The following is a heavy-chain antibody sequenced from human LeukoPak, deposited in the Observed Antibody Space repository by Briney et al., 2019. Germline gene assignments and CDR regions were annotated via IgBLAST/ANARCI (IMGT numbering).Heavy chain of an antibody. CDR2: INHSGST. Sequence: PSETLSLTCAVYGGSFSGYYWSWIRQPPGKGLEWIGEINHSGSTNYNPSLKSRVTISVDTSKNQFSLKLSSVTAADTAVYYCARGPAVLRYFDWLLGFDYWGQGTLATVSS. CDR1: GGSFSGYY. V-gene: IGHV4-34*01. J-gene: IGHJ4*02. CDR3: ARGPAVLRYFDWLLGFDY. D-gene: IGHD3-9*01.